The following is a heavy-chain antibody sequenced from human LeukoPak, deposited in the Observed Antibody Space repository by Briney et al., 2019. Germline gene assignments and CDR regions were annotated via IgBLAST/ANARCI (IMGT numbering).Heavy chain of an antibody. V-gene: IGHV1-18*01. CDR2: LSAYNGNT. CDR1: GYTFTSYG. Sequence: ASVRVSCKASGYTFTSYGISWVRQAPGQGLEWMGWLSAYNGNTNYAQKLQGRVTMTTDTSTSTAYMELRSLRSDDTAVYYCARAYYDFWSGYPTDYWGQGTLVTVSS. D-gene: IGHD3-3*01. J-gene: IGHJ4*02. CDR3: ARAYYDFWSGYPTDY.